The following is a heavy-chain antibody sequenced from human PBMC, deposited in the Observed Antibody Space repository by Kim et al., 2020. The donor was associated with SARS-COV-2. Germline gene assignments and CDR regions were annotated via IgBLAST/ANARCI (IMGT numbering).Heavy chain of an antibody. J-gene: IGHJ6*02. CDR3: AKALLRGVNFYYYGMDV. CDR2: ISYDGSNQ. CDR1: GFTFSTYG. D-gene: IGHD3-10*01. V-gene: IGHV3-30*18. Sequence: GGSLRLSCAASGFTFSTYGMHWVRQAPGKGLEWVALISYDGSNQSYADSVKGRFTISRDNSKTTLYLQMNSLRTEDTALYHCAKALLRGVNFYYYGMDVWGQGTTVTVSS.